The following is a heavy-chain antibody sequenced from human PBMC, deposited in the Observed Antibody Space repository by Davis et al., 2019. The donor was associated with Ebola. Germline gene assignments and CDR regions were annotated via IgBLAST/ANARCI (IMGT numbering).Heavy chain of an antibody. CDR2: ISSSGTTI. D-gene: IGHD5-12*01. CDR3: ARAGASGYDLAPDY. CDR1: GFAVTNNY. V-gene: IGHV3-11*04. J-gene: IGHJ4*02. Sequence: GESLKISCAASGFAVTNNYMTWVRQAPGKGLEWVSYISSSGTTIYYADSVKGRFTISRDNAKNSLYLQMNSLRAEDTAVYYCARAGASGYDLAPDYWGQGTLVTVSS.